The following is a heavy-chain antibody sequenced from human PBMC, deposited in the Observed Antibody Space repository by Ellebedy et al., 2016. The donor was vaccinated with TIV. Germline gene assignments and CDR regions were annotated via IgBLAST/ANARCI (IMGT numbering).Heavy chain of an antibody. J-gene: IGHJ3*02. CDR3: ARQMYDFWSGYVPGAFDI. V-gene: IGHV5-51*01. CDR1: GYSFTSYW. Sequence: GESLKISXKGSGYSFTSYWIGWVRQMPGKGLEWMGIIYPGDSDTRYSPSFQGQVTISADKSISTAYLQWSSLKASDTAMYYCARQMYDFWSGYVPGAFDIWGQGTMVTVSS. CDR2: IYPGDSDT. D-gene: IGHD3-3*01.